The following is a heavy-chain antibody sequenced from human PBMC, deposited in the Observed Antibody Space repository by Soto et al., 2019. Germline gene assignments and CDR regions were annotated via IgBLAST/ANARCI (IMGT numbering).Heavy chain of an antibody. D-gene: IGHD6-13*01. CDR3: AREMTGYSSSWYLDY. CDR2: INPSGGST. V-gene: IGHV1-46*01. CDR1: GYTFTSYD. Sequence: ASVKVSCKASGYTFTSYDMHWVRQAPGQGLEWMGIINPSGGSTSYAQKFQGRVTMTRDTSTSTVYMELSSLRSEDTAVYYCAREMTGYSSSWYLDYWGQGTLVTVSS. J-gene: IGHJ4*02.